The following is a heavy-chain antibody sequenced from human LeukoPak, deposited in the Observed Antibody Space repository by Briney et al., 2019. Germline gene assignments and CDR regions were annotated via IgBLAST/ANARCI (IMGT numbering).Heavy chain of an antibody. D-gene: IGHD3-10*01. CDR3: ARDQLLWFGESNYYYYGMDV. V-gene: IGHV4-4*07. CDR2: IYTSGST. CDR1: GGSISSYY. J-gene: IGHJ6*02. Sequence: SETLSLTCTVSGGSISSYYWSWIRQPAGKGLEWIGRIYTSGSTNYNPSLKSRVTMSVDTSKNQFSLKLSSVTAADTAVYYCARDQLLWFGESNYYYYGMDVWGQGTTVTVSS.